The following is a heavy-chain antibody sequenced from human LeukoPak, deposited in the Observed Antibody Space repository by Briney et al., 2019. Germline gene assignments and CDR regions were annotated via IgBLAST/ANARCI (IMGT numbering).Heavy chain of an antibody. Sequence: ASVRVSCKASGGTFSSYAISWVRQAPGQGLEWMGRIIPILGIANYAQKFQGRVTITADKSTSTAYMELSSLRSEDTAVYYCARESAAMVANDAFDIWGQGTMVTVSS. CDR2: IIPILGIA. CDR3: ARESAAMVANDAFDI. J-gene: IGHJ3*02. V-gene: IGHV1-69*04. CDR1: GGTFSSYA. D-gene: IGHD5-18*01.